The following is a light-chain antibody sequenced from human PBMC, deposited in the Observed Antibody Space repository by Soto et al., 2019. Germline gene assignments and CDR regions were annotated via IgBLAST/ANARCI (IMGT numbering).Light chain of an antibody. CDR3: MQGTHWPIT. CDR1: QSLVHSDGIAY. V-gene: IGKV2-30*02. CDR2: KVS. Sequence: DVVMNQSPLSLPVTLAQPASISCRSNQSLVHSDGIAYFSWFQQMPGRSPRRLIYKVSNRDSGGPARFSGSGSGTDFALKISRVEAEDVGVYYCMQGTHWPITFGQGTRM. J-gene: IGKJ5*01.